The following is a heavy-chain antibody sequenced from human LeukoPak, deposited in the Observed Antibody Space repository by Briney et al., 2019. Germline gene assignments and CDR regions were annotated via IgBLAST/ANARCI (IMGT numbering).Heavy chain of an antibody. Sequence: PGGSLRLSCAASGFLFSKYWMTWVRQAPGKGLEWVANIKEDDSEIYYVGSVKGRFTISRDNAKNSLYLQMNSLRAEDTAVYYCARDPFVRDWLSIPPYYYYMDVWGKGTTVTVSS. V-gene: IGHV3-7*01. CDR3: ARDPFVRDWLSIPPYYYYMDV. J-gene: IGHJ6*03. CDR2: IKEDDSEI. D-gene: IGHD3-9*01. CDR1: GFLFSKYW.